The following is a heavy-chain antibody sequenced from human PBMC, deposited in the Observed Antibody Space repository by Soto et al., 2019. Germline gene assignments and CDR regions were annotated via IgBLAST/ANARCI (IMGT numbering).Heavy chain of an antibody. CDR1: GFTFSDYC. CDR3: ARDPRKYYLDY. J-gene: IGHJ4*02. Sequence: PGGSLRLSCAASGFTFSDYCMGWFRQAPGKGLEWVSYISSSGSTIYYADSVKGRFTISRDNAKNSLYLQMNSLRAEDTAVYYCARDPRKYYLDYWGQGTLVTVSS. CDR2: ISSSGSTI. V-gene: IGHV3-11*01.